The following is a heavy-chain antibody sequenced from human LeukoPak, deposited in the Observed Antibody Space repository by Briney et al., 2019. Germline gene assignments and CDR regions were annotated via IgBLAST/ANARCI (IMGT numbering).Heavy chain of an antibody. CDR2: ISGSAHKI. D-gene: IGHD5-18*01. CDR1: GFTSSNYA. Sequence: GGSLRLSCVASGFTSSNYAMSWVRQAPEKGLDWVSVISGSAHKIHYADSVKGRFTISRDNSENTVYLQMNNLRAEDTALYYCAGRVTGYSSGYVYWGQGTLVTVSS. V-gene: IGHV3-23*01. J-gene: IGHJ4*02. CDR3: AGRVTGYSSGYVY.